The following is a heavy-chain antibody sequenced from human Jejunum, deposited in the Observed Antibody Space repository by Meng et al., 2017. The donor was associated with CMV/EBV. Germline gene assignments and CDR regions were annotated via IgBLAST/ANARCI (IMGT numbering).Heavy chain of an antibody. Sequence: LRRSGQVLLKPPSCLLLTGSLLGASKGGGDSSWSWIRQPPGKGLEWIGYIHDTGSTSHNPSLKSRVDISLGTSKNQFSLTLNSVTAEDTAVYFCARGSIFVSFDSWGQGTLVTVSS. CDR2: IHDTGST. CDR3: ARGSIFVSFDS. CDR1: GASKGGGDSS. J-gene: IGHJ4*02. D-gene: IGHD3-3*01. V-gene: IGHV4-30-4*08.